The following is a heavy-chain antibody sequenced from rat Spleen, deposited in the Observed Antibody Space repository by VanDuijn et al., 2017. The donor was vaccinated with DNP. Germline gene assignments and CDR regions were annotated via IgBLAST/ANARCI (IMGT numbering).Heavy chain of an antibody. V-gene: IGHV5-25*01. J-gene: IGHJ3*01. CDR2: ISTGGGST. Sequence: EVQLVESGGGLVQPGRSMKLSCTASGFIFSNYYMAWVRQAPTKGLEWVASISTGGGSTYYPDSVKGRFTISRDNAENTVYLQMNSLRSEDTATYYCAKVRTTGIPGFAYWGQGTLVTVSS. CDR1: GFIFSNYY. D-gene: IGHD1-9*01. CDR3: AKVRTTGIPGFAY.